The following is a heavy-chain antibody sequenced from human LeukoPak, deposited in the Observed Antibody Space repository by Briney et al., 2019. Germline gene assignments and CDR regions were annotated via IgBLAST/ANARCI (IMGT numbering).Heavy chain of an antibody. CDR1: GFTFSNYW. CDR2: INSDGINT. Sequence: GGSLRLSCAASGFTFSNYWMHWVRQAPGKGLVWVSRINSDGINTSYADSVKGRFTISRDNAKNTLNLQMNSLRAEDTAVYYCASEHSGNYNRPFDYWGQGTLVTVSS. CDR3: ASEHSGNYNRPFDY. D-gene: IGHD1-26*01. V-gene: IGHV3-74*01. J-gene: IGHJ4*02.